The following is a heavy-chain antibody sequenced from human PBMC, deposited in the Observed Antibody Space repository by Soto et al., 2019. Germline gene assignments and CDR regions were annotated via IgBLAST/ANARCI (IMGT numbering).Heavy chain of an antibody. V-gene: IGHV1-69*13. D-gene: IGHD3-22*01. Sequence: ASVKVCFKASGGTFSSYAISLVRQAPGQGLEWMGGIIAIFGTANYAQKFQGRVTITADESTSTAYMELSSLRSEDTALYYCARVVVLTGFDPWGQGTMVTVSS. CDR1: GGTFSSYA. CDR2: IIAIFGTA. CDR3: ARVVVLTGFDP. J-gene: IGHJ5*02.